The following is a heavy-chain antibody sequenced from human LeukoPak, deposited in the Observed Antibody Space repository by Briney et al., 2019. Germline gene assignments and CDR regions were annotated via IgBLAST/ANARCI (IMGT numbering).Heavy chain of an antibody. CDR1: GYIFTGYY. D-gene: IGHD1-1*01. Sequence: ASVKVSCKASGYIFTGYYMHWVRQAPGQGLEWMGWINPNSGGTNYAEKFQGRVAMTRDTSISTAYMELGSLRSDDTAVYFCARDFAATGPMYYFDYWGQGTLVTVSS. CDR3: ARDFAATGPMYYFDY. CDR2: INPNSGGT. V-gene: IGHV1-2*02. J-gene: IGHJ4*02.